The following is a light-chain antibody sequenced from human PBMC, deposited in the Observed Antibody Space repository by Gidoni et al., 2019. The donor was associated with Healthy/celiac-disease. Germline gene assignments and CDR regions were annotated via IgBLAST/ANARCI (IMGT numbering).Light chain of an antibody. V-gene: IGKV3-11*01. CDR3: QQCSNWPLT. Sequence: EIVLTPSPATLSLSPGERATLSCRASQSVRSYLAWYQQKPGQAPRLLIYDASNRATGIPARFSGSGSGTDFTLTISSLEPEDVAVYYCQQCSNWPLTFXGXTKVEIK. CDR1: QSVRSY. CDR2: DAS. J-gene: IGKJ4*01.